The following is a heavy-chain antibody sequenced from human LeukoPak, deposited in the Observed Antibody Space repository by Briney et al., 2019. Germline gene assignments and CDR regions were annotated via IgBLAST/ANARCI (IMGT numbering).Heavy chain of an antibody. CDR1: GFTFSSYS. Sequence: GGSLRLSCAASGFTFSSYSMNWVRQAPGKGLEWVSYISSSSSYIYYADSVKGRFTISRDNAKNSLYLQMNSLRAEDTAVYYCARDSGRMATLCGKDAFDIWGQGTMVTVSS. J-gene: IGHJ3*02. D-gene: IGHD5-24*01. CDR3: ARDSGRMATLCGKDAFDI. CDR2: ISSSSSYI. V-gene: IGHV3-21*05.